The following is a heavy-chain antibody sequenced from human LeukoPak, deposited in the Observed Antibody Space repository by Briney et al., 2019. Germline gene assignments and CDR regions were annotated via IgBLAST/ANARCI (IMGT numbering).Heavy chain of an antibody. J-gene: IGHJ4*02. CDR3: SKDSAPSGYYGGSGESFDY. CDR2: INSDGSWT. CDR1: GNYW. D-gene: IGHD4-23*01. Sequence: PGGSLRLSCAASGNYWMHWVRQAPGKGLLWVSHINSDGSWTTYADSVKGRFTISRDNFKNTLSLQMNNLRAEDTAVYYCSKDSAPSGYYGGSGESFDYWGLGTLVTVSS. V-gene: IGHV3-74*01.